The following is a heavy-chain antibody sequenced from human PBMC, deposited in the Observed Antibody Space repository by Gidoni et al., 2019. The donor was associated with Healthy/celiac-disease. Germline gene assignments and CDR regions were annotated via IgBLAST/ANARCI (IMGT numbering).Heavy chain of an antibody. CDR1: GYTFTSYA. D-gene: IGHD5-18*01. Sequence: QVQLVQSGAEVKKPGASVKVSCKASGYTFTSYAMHWVRQAPGQRLEWMGWINAGNGNTKYSQKFQGRVTITRDTSASTAYMELSSLRSEDTAVYYCASVTAPVPYYYYGMDVWGQGTTVTVSS. J-gene: IGHJ6*02. V-gene: IGHV1-3*01. CDR2: INAGNGNT. CDR3: ASVTAPVPYYYYGMDV.